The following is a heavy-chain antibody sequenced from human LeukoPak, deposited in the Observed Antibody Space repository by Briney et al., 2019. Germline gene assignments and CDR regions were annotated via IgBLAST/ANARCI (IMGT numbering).Heavy chain of an antibody. Sequence: ASVKVSCKASGYTFTGYYMHWVRQAPGQGLEWMGWINPNSGGTNYAQKFQGRVTMNRDTSISTAYMELSRLRSDDTAVYYCARGLPRYCSGGSCYSRWFDPWGQGTLVTVSS. J-gene: IGHJ5*02. CDR2: INPNSGGT. V-gene: IGHV1-2*02. CDR3: ARGLPRYCSGGSCYSRWFDP. CDR1: GYTFTGYY. D-gene: IGHD2-15*01.